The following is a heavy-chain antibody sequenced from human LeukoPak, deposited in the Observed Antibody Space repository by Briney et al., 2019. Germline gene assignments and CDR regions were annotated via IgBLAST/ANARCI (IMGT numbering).Heavy chain of an antibody. CDR1: GGSLSGYY. D-gene: IGHD3-22*01. CDR2: IYISENT. J-gene: IGHJ4*02. Sequence: SETLSLTCTVSGGSLSGYYWNWIRQPAGKGLEWIGRIYISENTWYKPSLQSRVTMSVDTSKNQFSLKMSSLTAADTAVYYCARSNLGSYDQSGYYHYWGQGTRVTVSS. CDR3: ARSNLGSYDQSGYYHY. V-gene: IGHV4-4*07.